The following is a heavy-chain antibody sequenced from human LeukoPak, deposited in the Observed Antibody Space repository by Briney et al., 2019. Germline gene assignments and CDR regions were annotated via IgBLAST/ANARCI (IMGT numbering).Heavy chain of an antibody. Sequence: PGGSLRLSCAASGFTFSSYAMNWVRQVPGKGLEWVSNINDSGGSTYYADSAKGRFTISRDNSKNRLYLQMNSLRAEDTAVYYCARWAQYSSGWYGDAFDIWGQGTMVTVSS. CDR3: ARWAQYSSGWYGDAFDI. CDR2: INDSGGST. J-gene: IGHJ3*02. CDR1: GFTFSSYA. D-gene: IGHD6-19*01. V-gene: IGHV3-23*01.